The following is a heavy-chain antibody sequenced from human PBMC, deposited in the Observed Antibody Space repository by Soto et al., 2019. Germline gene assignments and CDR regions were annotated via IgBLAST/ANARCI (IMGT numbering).Heavy chain of an antibody. CDR2: IYHGGST. D-gene: IGHD3-22*01. V-gene: IGHV4-38-2*01. CDR1: GYSISSGHH. CDR3: ARHADSSSYYYPFDY. Sequence: ETLSLTCSVSGYSISSGHHWCWIRQPPGKGLEWIGSIYHGGSTYFNPSLKSRLTISVDTSKSQFSLKLSSVTAADTAVYYCARHADSSSYYYPFDYWGQGTQVTVSS. J-gene: IGHJ4*02.